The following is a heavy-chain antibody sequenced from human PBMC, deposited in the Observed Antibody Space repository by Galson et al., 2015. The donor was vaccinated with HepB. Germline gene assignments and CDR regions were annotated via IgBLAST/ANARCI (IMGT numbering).Heavy chain of an antibody. D-gene: IGHD2-2*02. CDR2: IWYDGSNK. CDR3: ARDRGYCSSTSCYTRGPFDY. J-gene: IGHJ4*02. Sequence: SLRLSCAASGFTFSSYGMHWVRQAPGKGLEWVAVIWYDGSNKYYADSVKGRFTISRDNSKNTLYLQMNSLRAEDTAVYYCARDRGYCSSTSCYTRGPFDYWGQGTLVTVSS. V-gene: IGHV3-33*01. CDR1: GFTFSSYG.